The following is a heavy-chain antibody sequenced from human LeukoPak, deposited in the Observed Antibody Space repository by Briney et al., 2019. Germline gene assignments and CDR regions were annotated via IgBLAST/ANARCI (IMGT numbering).Heavy chain of an antibody. CDR2: IRDDGSNK. D-gene: IGHD6-13*01. Sequence: GGSLRLSFAASGFTFNSYGMHWVRQAPGKGLGGVAFIRDDGSNKYYADSVKGRFTISRDNSKNTLYLQMNSLRAEDTAVYYCARDGGSSWYSNYYYYYMDVWGRGTTVTISS. J-gene: IGHJ6*03. CDR1: GFTFNSYG. CDR3: ARDGGSSWYSNYYYYYMDV. V-gene: IGHV3-30*02.